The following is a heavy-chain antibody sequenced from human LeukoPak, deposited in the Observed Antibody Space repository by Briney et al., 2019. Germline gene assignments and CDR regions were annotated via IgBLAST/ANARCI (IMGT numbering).Heavy chain of an antibody. D-gene: IGHD2-15*01. CDR2: ISYDGSNK. Sequence: GGSLRLSCAASGFTFSSYAMHWVRQAPGKGLEGVAVISYDGSNKYYADSVKGRFTISRDNSKNTLYLQMNSLRAEDTAVYYCARGYCSGGSCYCFDYWGQGTLVTVSS. V-gene: IGHV3-30-3*01. CDR3: ARGYCSGGSCYCFDY. CDR1: GFTFSSYA. J-gene: IGHJ4*02.